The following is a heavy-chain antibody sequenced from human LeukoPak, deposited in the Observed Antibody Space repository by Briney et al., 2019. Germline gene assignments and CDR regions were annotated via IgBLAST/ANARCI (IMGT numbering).Heavy chain of an antibody. D-gene: IGHD3-22*01. CDR1: GGSISSYS. CDR2: IYHSGST. CDR3: ARGDYYGSSGYPPAEYFQH. J-gene: IGHJ1*01. Sequence: PSETLSLTCTVSGGSISSYSWSWIRQPPGKGLEWIGYIYHSGSTYYNPSLKSRVTISVDRSKNQFSLKLSSVTAADTAVYYCARGDYYGSSGYPPAEYFQHWGQGTLVTVSS. V-gene: IGHV4-30-2*01.